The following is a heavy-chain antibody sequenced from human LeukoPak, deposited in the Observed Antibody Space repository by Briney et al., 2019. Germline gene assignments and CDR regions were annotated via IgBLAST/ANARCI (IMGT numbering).Heavy chain of an antibody. CDR3: ATVDTAMAVDY. D-gene: IGHD5-18*01. J-gene: IGHJ4*02. Sequence: PSQTLSLTCSVSGDSISSRDYYWTWIRQPAGKGLEWIGRISAGVSTNDNPSLKSRVTISVDTSKNQFSLKLSSVTAADTAVYYCATVDTAMAVDYWGQGTLVTVSS. V-gene: IGHV4-61*02. CDR2: ISAGVST. CDR1: GDSISSRDYY.